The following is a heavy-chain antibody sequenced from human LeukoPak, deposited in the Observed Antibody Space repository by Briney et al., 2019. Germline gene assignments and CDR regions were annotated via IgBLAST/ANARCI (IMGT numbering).Heavy chain of an antibody. V-gene: IGHV4-59*01. Sequence: SETLSLTCTVSGGSISSYYWSWLRQPPGKGLEWIGYIYYSGSTNYNPSLKSRVTISVDTSKNQFSLKLSSVTAADTAVYYCAREALPAGWYFDLWGRGTLVTVSS. CDR3: AREALPAGWYFDL. CDR1: GGSISSYY. D-gene: IGHD6-19*01. J-gene: IGHJ2*01. CDR2: IYYSGST.